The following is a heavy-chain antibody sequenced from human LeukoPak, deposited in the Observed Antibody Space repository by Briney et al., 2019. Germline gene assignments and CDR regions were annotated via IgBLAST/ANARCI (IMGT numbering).Heavy chain of an antibody. J-gene: IGHJ4*02. D-gene: IGHD3-10*01. CDR2: IYYSGNT. CDR1: GGSISSAGYY. Sequence: SSETLSLTSTVSGGSISSAGYYWTWIRQHPGKGLEWIGYIYYSGNTYYNPSLKSRVTISVDRSKNQFSLKLSSVTAADTAVYYCARFDYGSGSYFRYFDYWGQGTLVTVSS. CDR3: ARFDYGSGSYFRYFDY. V-gene: IGHV4-31*03.